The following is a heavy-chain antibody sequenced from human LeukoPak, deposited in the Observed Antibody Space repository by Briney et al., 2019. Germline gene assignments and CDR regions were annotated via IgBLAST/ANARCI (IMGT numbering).Heavy chain of an antibody. J-gene: IGHJ6*02. V-gene: IGHV3-7*05. CDR3: ARDPYSRSWSYGMDV. CDR1: GFTFSTYW. CDR2: IKEDGSEE. D-gene: IGHD6-13*01. Sequence: GGSLRLSCTASGFTFSTYWMSWVRQTPEKGLEWVANIKEDGSEEVYVDSVKGRFTISRDNAKSSLYLQMNSLRTEDTAVYYCARDPYSRSWSYGMDVRGQGTTVTVSS.